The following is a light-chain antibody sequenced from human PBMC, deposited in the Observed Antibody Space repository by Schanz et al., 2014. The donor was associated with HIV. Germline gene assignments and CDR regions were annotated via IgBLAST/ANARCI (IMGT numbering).Light chain of an antibody. CDR1: SSDVGGYNY. Sequence: QSALTQPASVSGSPGQSITISCTGTSSDVGGYNYVSWYQQHPGKAPKLMIYDVSNRPSGVPDRFSGSKSGNTASLTVSGLQAEDEADYYCSSYEGIHNWVFGGGTKLTVL. CDR2: DVS. CDR3: SSYEGIHNWV. V-gene: IGLV2-8*01. J-gene: IGLJ2*01.